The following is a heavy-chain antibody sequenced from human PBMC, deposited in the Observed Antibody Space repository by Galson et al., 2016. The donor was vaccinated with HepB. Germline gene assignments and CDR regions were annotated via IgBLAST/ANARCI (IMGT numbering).Heavy chain of an antibody. D-gene: IGHD6-13*01. V-gene: IGHV3-21*01. CDR3: ARVREQQLLDAFDI. CDR2: ISSGSSYI. J-gene: IGHJ3*02. Sequence: LEWVSSISSGSSYIYYADSVKGRFTISRDTVKKSLYLQMNSLRPEDTAVYYCARVREQQLLDAFDIWGQGTMVTVSS.